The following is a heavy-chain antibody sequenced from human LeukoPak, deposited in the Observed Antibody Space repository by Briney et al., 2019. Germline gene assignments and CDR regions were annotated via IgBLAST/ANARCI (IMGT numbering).Heavy chain of an antibody. J-gene: IGHJ4*02. D-gene: IGHD3-10*01. V-gene: IGHV3-9*01. Sequence: PGGSLRLSCAASGFTFDDYAMHWVRQAPGKGLEWVSGISWNSGSIGYADSVKGRFTISRDNAKNSLYLQMNSLRAEDTGLYYCAKVGGYGSGSYDYWGQGTLVTVSS. CDR2: ISWNSGSI. CDR1: GFTFDDYA. CDR3: AKVGGYGSGSYDY.